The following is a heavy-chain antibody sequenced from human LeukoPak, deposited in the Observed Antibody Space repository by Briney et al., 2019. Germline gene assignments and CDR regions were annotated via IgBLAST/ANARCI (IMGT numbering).Heavy chain of an antibody. J-gene: IGHJ4*02. CDR3: APSKIPDIVGAILDY. CDR1: GFTFSSYW. D-gene: IGHD1-26*01. CDR2: INHNGNVN. V-gene: IGHV3-7*03. Sequence: GGSLRLSCAASGFTFSSYWMNWARQAPGKGLEWVASINHNGNVNYYADSVKGRFTISRDNAKNSLYLQMNSLRAEDTALYYCAPSKIPDIVGAILDYWGQGTLVTVSS.